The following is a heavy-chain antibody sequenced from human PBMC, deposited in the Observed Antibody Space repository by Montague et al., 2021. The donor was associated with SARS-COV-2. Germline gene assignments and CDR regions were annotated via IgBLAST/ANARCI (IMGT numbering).Heavy chain of an antibody. CDR2: TFYTGSN. Sequence: SETLSLTCSVSGGSTSNYYWTWIRQSPRKGLQWIGYTFYTGSNKFNPSLKTRVSMSLDAYKNHFSLGLSAVTAAATARYYCARAQNICMMGNGGNDFDHWGQGALVTVSS. J-gene: IGHJ4*02. V-gene: IGHV4-59*01. CDR1: GGSTSNYY. D-gene: IGHD1-1*01. CDR3: ARAQNICMMGNGGNDFDH.